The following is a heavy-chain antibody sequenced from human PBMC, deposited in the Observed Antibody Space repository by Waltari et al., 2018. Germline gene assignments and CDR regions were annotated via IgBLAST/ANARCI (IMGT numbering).Heavy chain of an antibody. CDR1: GYSFTSYW. Sequence: EVQLVQSGAEVKKPGESLKISCKGSGYSFTSYWIGWVRQMPGKGLAWMGIIYPGDSDTRYSPSFQGQVTISADKSISTAYLQWSSLKASDTAMYYCARLTPGCGGDCYPTTFDYWGQGTLVTVSS. D-gene: IGHD2-21*01. CDR3: ARLTPGCGGDCYPTTFDY. J-gene: IGHJ4*02. CDR2: IYPGDSDT. V-gene: IGHV5-51*03.